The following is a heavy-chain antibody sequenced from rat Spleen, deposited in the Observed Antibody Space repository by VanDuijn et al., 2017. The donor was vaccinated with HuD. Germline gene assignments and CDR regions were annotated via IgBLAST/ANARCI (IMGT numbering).Heavy chain of an antibody. CDR3: AREAGIPFHYFDY. CDR1: GFTFSNFG. CDR2: ISYDGSNT. J-gene: IGHJ2*01. D-gene: IGHD1-4*01. V-gene: IGHV5-29*01. Sequence: EVQLVESGGDLVQPGRSLKLSCAASGFTFSNFGMAWVRQAPTKGLEWVATISYDGSNTYYRDSVKGRFTISRDNTKSTLSLQVDSLRSEDTATYYCAREAGIPFHYFDYWGRGVMVTVSS.